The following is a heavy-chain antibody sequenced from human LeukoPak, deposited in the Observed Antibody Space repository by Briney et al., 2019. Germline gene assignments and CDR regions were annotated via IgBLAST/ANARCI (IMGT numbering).Heavy chain of an antibody. D-gene: IGHD1-1*01. CDR1: GFTFSSYA. Sequence: PGGSLRLSCAASGFTFSSYAMSWVRQAPGKGLEWVSAISGSGGSTYYADSVKGRFTISRDNAKNSLYLQMNSLRAEDTAVYYCARAGLRSGNYYYYMDVWGKGTTVTVSS. J-gene: IGHJ6*03. CDR2: ISGSGGST. CDR3: ARAGLRSGNYYYYMDV. V-gene: IGHV3-23*01.